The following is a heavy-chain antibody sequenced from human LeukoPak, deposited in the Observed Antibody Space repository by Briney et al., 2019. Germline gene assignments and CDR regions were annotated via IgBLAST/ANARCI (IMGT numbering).Heavy chain of an antibody. Sequence: TGGSLRLSCAASGFTFSSYSMNWVRQAPGKGLEWVSSISSSSSYIYYADSVKGRFTISRDNAKNSLYLQMNSLRAEDTAVYCCARDTNPRVKGITMISSPNPPGYWGQGTLVTVSS. CDR2: ISSSSSYI. CDR1: GFTFSSYS. CDR3: ARDTNPRVKGITMISSPNPPGY. D-gene: IGHD3-22*01. V-gene: IGHV3-21*01. J-gene: IGHJ4*02.